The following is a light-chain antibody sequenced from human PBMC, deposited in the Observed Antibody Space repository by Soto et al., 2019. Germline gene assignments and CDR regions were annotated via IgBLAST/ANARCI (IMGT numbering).Light chain of an antibody. Sequence: EIVLTQSPATLSLSPGERATLSCRASQSVSSYLAWYQQKPGQAPRLLIYVASNRATGIPARFSGSGSGTDFTLTISSLEPEDFAVYYCQQRSNWPRGTFGGGTKVEIK. CDR2: VAS. CDR1: QSVSSY. J-gene: IGKJ4*01. V-gene: IGKV3-11*01. CDR3: QQRSNWPRGT.